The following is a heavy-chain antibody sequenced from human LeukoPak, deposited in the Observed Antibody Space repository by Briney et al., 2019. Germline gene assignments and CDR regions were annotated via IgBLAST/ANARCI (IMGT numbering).Heavy chain of an antibody. D-gene: IGHD4/OR15-4a*01. V-gene: IGHV3-53*01. CDR2: IYSDNT. CDR3: ARRAGAYSHPYDY. J-gene: IGHJ4*02. Sequence: GRSLRLSCTVSVFTVSSNSMSWVRQAPGKGLEWVSFIYSDNTHYSDSVKGRFTISRDNSKNTLYLQMNSLRAEDTAVYYCARRAGAYSHPYDYWGQGTLVTVSS. CDR1: VFTVSSNS.